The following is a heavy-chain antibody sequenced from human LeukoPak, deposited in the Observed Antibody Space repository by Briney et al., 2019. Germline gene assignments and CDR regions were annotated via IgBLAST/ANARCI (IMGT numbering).Heavy chain of an antibody. Sequence: ASVKVSCKASGGTFSSYAISWVRQAPGQGPEWMGGIIPIFGTANYAQKFQGRVTITADESTSTAYMELSSLRSEDTAVYYCARDRNNVSSSWYGNWFDPWGQGTLVTVSS. D-gene: IGHD6-13*01. J-gene: IGHJ5*02. CDR2: IIPIFGTA. CDR1: GGTFSSYA. CDR3: ARDRNNVSSSWYGNWFDP. V-gene: IGHV1-69*13.